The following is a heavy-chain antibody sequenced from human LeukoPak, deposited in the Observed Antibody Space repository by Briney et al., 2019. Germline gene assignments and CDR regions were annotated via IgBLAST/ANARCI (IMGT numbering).Heavy chain of an antibody. Sequence: GESLKISCQVSGYIFTNYWIGWVRQMPGKGLESMGIIYPADSDTTYSPSFQGQVTISADKSISTVYLQRSSLKASDTAIYYCARQSRDGSKTRGYYFDYWGQGTLVTVSS. J-gene: IGHJ4*02. CDR3: ARQSRDGSKTRGYYFDY. D-gene: IGHD3-10*01. CDR2: IYPADSDT. CDR1: GYIFTNYW. V-gene: IGHV5-51*01.